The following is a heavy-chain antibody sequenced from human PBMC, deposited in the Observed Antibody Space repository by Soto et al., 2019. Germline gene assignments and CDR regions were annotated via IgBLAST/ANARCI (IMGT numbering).Heavy chain of an antibody. Sequence: SETLSLTCTVSGGSISSGYYYWSWIRQPPGKGLEWIGYIYYSGSTYYNPYLKSRVTISVDTSKNQFSLKLSYVTAADTAVYYCASEGTTYTWFDPGGQGTLVTVPQ. D-gene: IGHD1-7*01. V-gene: IGHV4-30-4*01. J-gene: IGHJ5*02. CDR3: ASEGTTYTWFDP. CDR2: IYYSGST. CDR1: GGSISSGYYY.